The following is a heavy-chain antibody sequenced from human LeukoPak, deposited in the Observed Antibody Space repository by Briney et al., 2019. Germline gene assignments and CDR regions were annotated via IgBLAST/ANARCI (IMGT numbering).Heavy chain of an antibody. D-gene: IGHD3-3*01. CDR3: ARTYDFGRGPPGDAFDN. Sequence: GGSLRLSCAASGFTFRIFGLNRVRQAPGTGPEGVSYIDARSGITYYADSVQGRFTISRGDTRESVFLQMDGLRVDDTAVYYCARTYDFGRGPPGDAFDNWGPGTWVIVSS. CDR2: IDARSGIT. J-gene: IGHJ3*02. V-gene: IGHV3-48*04. CDR1: GFTFRIFG.